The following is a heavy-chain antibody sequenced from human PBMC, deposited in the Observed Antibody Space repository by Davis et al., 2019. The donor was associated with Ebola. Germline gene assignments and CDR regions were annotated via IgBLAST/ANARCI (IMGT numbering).Heavy chain of an antibody. V-gene: IGHV3-23*01. J-gene: IGHJ4*02. D-gene: IGHD3-22*01. CDR3: VKKGHYDSSGYYGPFDY. CDR1: GFTFSSYA. Sequence: ESLKISCAASGFTFSSYAMTWVRQAPGKGLEWVSTISGSTGNTHYADSVKGRFTISRDNSKNTLYLQMNSLRAEDTALYYCVKKGHYDSSGYYGPFDYWGQGTLVTVSS. CDR2: ISGSTGNT.